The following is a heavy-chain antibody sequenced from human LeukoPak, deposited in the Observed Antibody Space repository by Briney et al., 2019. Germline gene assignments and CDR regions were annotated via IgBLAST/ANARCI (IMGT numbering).Heavy chain of an antibody. CDR1: GGSFSGYY. Sequence: SETLSLTCAVYGGSFSGYYWSWIRQPPGKGLEWIGEINHSGSTNYNPSLKSRVTISVDTSKNQVSLRLSSVTAADTAVYYCARFRGTSSWHQEVFDYWGQGAPVTVSS. CDR2: INHSGST. J-gene: IGHJ4*02. CDR3: ARFRGTSSWHQEVFDY. V-gene: IGHV4-34*01. D-gene: IGHD2-15*01.